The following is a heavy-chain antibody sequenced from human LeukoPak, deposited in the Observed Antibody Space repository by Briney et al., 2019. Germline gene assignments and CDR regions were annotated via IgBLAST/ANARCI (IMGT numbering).Heavy chain of an antibody. Sequence: SVKVSCKASGGTFSSYAISWVRQAPGQGLEWMGGIIPIFGTANYAQKFQGRVTITADKSTSTAYMELSSLRSEDTAVYYCARAGGEYGDYASWGQGTLVTVSS. V-gene: IGHV1-69*06. CDR2: IIPIFGTA. CDR1: GGTFSSYA. J-gene: IGHJ5*02. D-gene: IGHD4-17*01. CDR3: ARAGGEYGDYAS.